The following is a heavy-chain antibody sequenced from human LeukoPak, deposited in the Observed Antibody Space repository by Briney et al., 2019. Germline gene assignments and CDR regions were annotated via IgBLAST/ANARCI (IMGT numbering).Heavy chain of an antibody. V-gene: IGHV1-2*02. D-gene: IGHD6-19*01. CDR2: INPNSGGT. CDR1: GYTFTGYY. CDR3: ARDLVRYSSHFDY. J-gene: IGHJ4*02. Sequence: GASVKVSCKASGYTFTGYYMHWVRQAPGQGLEWMGWINPNSGGTNYAQKFQGRVTMTRDTSISTAYMELRSLRSDDTAVYYCARDLVRYSSHFDYWGQGTLVTVSS.